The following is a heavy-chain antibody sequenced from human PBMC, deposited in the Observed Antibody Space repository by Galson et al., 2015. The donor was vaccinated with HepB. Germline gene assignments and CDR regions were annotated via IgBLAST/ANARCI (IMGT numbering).Heavy chain of an antibody. J-gene: IGHJ6*03. Sequence: SVKVSCKASGGTFSSYTISWVRQAPGQGLEWLGRIIPIVGTPNYAQKFQGRITITADKSTSSSYMELSSLRSEDTAVYYCAREPITGTTPSLYYHYYSYMDVWGKGTTVTVSS. CDR3: AREPITGTTPSLYYHYYSYMDV. CDR2: IIPIVGTP. CDR1: GGTFSSYT. V-gene: IGHV1-69*08. D-gene: IGHD1-7*01.